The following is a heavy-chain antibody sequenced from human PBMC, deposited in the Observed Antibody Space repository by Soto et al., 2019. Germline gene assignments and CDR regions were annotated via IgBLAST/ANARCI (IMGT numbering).Heavy chain of an antibody. J-gene: IGHJ6*03. CDR1: GGSFSGYY. V-gene: IGHV4-34*01. CDR2: INHSGST. D-gene: IGHD5-12*01. CDR3: ARGGEWLRSYYYMDV. Sequence: SETLSLTCAVYGGSFSGYYWSWIRQPPGKGLEWIGEINHSGSTNYNPSLRSRVTISVDTSKNQFSLKLSSVTAADTAVYYCARGGEWLRSYYYMDVWGKGTTVTVSS.